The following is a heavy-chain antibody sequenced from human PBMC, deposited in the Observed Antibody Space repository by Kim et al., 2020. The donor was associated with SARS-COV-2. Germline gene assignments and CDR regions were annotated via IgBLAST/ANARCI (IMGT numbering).Heavy chain of an antibody. D-gene: IGHD1-26*01. CDR3: ARGGGEYSGSN. J-gene: IGHJ4*02. V-gene: IGHV4-61*01. Sequence: SETLSLTCTVSGGSVSSGSYHWSWIRQPPGKGLEWIGYLYYSGSTSYNPSLKSRVTISGDTSKNQFSLKLSSVTAADTAVYYCARGGGEYSGSNWGQGTL. CDR1: GGSVSSGSYH. CDR2: LYYSGST.